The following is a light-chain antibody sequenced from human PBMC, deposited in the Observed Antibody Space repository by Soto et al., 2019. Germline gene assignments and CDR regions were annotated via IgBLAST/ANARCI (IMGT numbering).Light chain of an antibody. CDR2: GAS. CDR3: QQYNNWPRK. Sequence: EIVMTQSPATLSVSPGERATLSCRASQSINTNLAWYQQKPGQAPRLLIYGASTRATGIPARFSGSGSGTDFTLTISSLQSEDFAVYYCQQYNNWPRKFGQGTKVDIK. J-gene: IGKJ1*01. V-gene: IGKV3-15*01. CDR1: QSINTN.